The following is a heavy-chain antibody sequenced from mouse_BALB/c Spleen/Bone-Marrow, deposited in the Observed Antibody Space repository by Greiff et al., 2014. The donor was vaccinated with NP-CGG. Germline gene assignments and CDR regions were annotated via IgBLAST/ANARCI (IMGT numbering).Heavy chain of an antibody. J-gene: IGHJ2*01. CDR2: IYPSDSYT. D-gene: IGHD1-1*01. CDR3: TRSYGSSYEYYFDY. V-gene: IGHV1-69*02. CDR1: GYTFTSYW. Sequence: VQLQQSGAELVRPGASVKLSCKASGYTFTSYWMNWVKQRPGQGLEWIGNIYPSDSYTNYNQKFKDKATLTVDKSSSTAYMQLSSPTSEDSAVYYCTRSYGSSYEYYFDYWGQGTTLTVSS.